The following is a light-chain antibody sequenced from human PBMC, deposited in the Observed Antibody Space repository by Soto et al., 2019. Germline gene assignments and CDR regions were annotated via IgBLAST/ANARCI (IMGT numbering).Light chain of an antibody. V-gene: IGLV1-44*01. Sequence: QSVLTQPPSTSETPGHRVTISCSGTRSNIGSSTVNWYQQLPGTAPKLLIYGDDQRPSGVPDRFSGSKSGTSVFLTISGLQSEDEADYYCTAWDDRLSAVLFGGGTKVTVL. CDR3: TAWDDRLSAVL. CDR1: RSNIGSST. CDR2: GDD. J-gene: IGLJ2*01.